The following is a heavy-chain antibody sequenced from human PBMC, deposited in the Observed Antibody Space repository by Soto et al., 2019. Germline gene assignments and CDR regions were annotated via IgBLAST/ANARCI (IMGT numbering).Heavy chain of an antibody. D-gene: IGHD3-9*01. CDR2: ISAYNGNT. CDR1: GYTFTSYG. Sequence: GASVKVSCKASGYTFTSYGISWVRQAPGQGLEWMGWISAYNGNTNYAQKLQGRVTMTTDTSTSTAYMELRSLRSDDTAVYYCARGGDYDILTGYYISDYYYGMDVWGQGTTVTVSS. CDR3: ARGGDYDILTGYYISDYYYGMDV. V-gene: IGHV1-18*04. J-gene: IGHJ6*02.